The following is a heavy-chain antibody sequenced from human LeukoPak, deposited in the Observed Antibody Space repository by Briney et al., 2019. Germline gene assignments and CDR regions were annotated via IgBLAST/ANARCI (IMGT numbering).Heavy chain of an antibody. V-gene: IGHV3-30*02. D-gene: IGHD3-22*01. CDR1: GLTFSNYG. J-gene: IGHJ5*02. CDR2: IRYDGTNK. CDR3: ARAKTIVVITKTKRMGGWFDP. Sequence: PGGSLRLSCAASGLTFSNYGMHWVRQAPGKGLEWVAFIRYDGTNKYYADSVKGRFTISRDNSKNTLYLQMNSLRAEDTAVYYCARAKTIVVITKTKRMGGWFDPWGQGTLVTVSS.